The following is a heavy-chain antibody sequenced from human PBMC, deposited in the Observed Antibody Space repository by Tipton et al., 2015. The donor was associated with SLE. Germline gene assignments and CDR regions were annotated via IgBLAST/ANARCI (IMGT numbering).Heavy chain of an antibody. D-gene: IGHD3-9*01. V-gene: IGHV3-64D*06. CDR1: GFTFSRYT. J-gene: IGHJ4*02. Sequence: SLRLSCSASGFTFSRYTLYWVRQAPGKGLEYVSGINNHGGSTYYADSVKGRFTISRDNSKNTMYLQMSSLRAEDTAVYYCVKLPVPPTILPDCWGPGKLV. CDR3: VKLPVPPTILPDC. CDR2: INNHGGST.